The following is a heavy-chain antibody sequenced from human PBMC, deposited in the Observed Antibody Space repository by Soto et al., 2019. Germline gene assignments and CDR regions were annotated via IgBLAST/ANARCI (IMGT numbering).Heavy chain of an antibody. V-gene: IGHV4-39*07. CDR2: IYYSGST. CDR3: AASCVGCRGFNYYGMDV. Sequence: PSETLSLTCTVSGGSISSSSYYWGWIRQPPGKGLEWIGSIYYSGSTYYNLSLKSRVTISVDTSKNQFSLKLSSVTAADTAVYYCAASCVGCRGFNYYGMDVWGQGTTVTGSS. D-gene: IGHD5-12*01. CDR1: GGSISSSSYY. J-gene: IGHJ6*02.